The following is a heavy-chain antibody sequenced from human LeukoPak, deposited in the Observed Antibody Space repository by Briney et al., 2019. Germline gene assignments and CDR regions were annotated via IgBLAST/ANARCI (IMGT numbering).Heavy chain of an antibody. J-gene: IGHJ4*02. V-gene: IGHV1-18*01. Sequence: GASVKVSCKASGYTFTSYGISWVRQAPGQGLEWMGWISAYNGNTNYAQKLQGRVTMTTDTSTSTAYMELRSLRSDDTAMYYCARVPNYYDSSGYYFFDYWGQGTLVTVSS. CDR1: GYTFTSYG. CDR3: ARVPNYYDSSGYYFFDY. D-gene: IGHD3-22*01. CDR2: ISAYNGNT.